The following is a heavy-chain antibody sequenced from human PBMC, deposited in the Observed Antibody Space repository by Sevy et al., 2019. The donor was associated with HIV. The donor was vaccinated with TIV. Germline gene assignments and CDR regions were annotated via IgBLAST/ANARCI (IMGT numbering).Heavy chain of an antibody. CDR1: GLNVSDYF. V-gene: IGHV3-11*01. CDR3: ARDLASGSFYSLYFDY. J-gene: IGHJ4*02. Sequence: GESLKISCAVSGLNVSDYFMAWIRQGPGRGPEWVSYISSSGTIIYYRDSVKGRFTISRDNAKNSLYLQMNSLRPEDTAMYYCARDLASGSFYSLYFDYWGQGTLVTVSS. CDR2: ISSSGTII. D-gene: IGHD3-10*01.